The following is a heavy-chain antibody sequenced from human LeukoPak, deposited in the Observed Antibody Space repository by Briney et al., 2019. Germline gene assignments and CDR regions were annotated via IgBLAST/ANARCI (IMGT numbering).Heavy chain of an antibody. CDR2: IFSRSESI. CDR3: ARDFFRSSDSRPFDY. J-gene: IGHJ4*02. Sequence: GGSLRLSCAASGFNFGAYTINWVRQAPGKGLEWVSCIFSRSESILYADSVKGRFTLSRDNAENSLYLRMDSLRVEDTAVYYCARDFFRSSDSRPFDYWGQGTLVTVSS. D-gene: IGHD2-2*01. V-gene: IGHV3-21*01. CDR1: GFNFGAYT.